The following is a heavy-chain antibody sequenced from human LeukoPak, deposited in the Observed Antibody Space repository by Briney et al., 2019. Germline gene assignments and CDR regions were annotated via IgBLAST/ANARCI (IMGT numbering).Heavy chain of an antibody. Sequence: GGSLRLSCAASGFTFSSYWMHWVRHTPGKGLVWVSRIKGDGSSTSYANSVKGRFTISRDNAKNTLYLQMNSLRAEDTAVYYCARDGYSFGHDFDYWGQGTLVTVSS. CDR1: GFTFSSYW. CDR3: ARDGYSFGHDFDY. J-gene: IGHJ4*02. V-gene: IGHV3-74*01. D-gene: IGHD5-18*01. CDR2: IKGDGSST.